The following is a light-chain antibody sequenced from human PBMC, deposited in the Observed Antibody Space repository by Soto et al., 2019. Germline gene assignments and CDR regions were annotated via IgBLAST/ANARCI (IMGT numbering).Light chain of an antibody. CDR1: QAIRND. CDR3: LQDFYYPRT. Sequence: AIPMTQSPSSLSASVGDRVTITCRASQAIRNDLGWYQQKPGKAPKLLIYAASSLQSGVPSRFSGSGSGTDFTLTISSLQPEDFATYYCLQDFYYPRTFGQGTKLEL. CDR2: AAS. V-gene: IGKV1-6*01. J-gene: IGKJ2*01.